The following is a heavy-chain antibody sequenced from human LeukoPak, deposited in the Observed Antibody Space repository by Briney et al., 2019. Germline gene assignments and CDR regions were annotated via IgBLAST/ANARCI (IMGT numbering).Heavy chain of an antibody. CDR2: IYPGDSDT. CDR1: GYTFTSYW. CDR3: ARRKEMATMVFDY. J-gene: IGHJ4*02. D-gene: IGHD5-24*01. V-gene: IGHV5-51*01. Sequence: LGESLKISCKASGYTFTSYWIAWVRQMPGKGLEWMGIIYPGDSDTRYSPSFQGQVTISADKSISTAYLQWSSLKASDTAMYYCARRKEMATMVFDYWGQGTLVTVSS.